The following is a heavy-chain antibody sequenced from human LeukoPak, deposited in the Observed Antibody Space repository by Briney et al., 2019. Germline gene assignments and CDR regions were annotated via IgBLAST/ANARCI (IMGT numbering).Heavy chain of an antibody. Sequence: GGSLRLSCAASGFTFSSYAMHWVRQAPGKGLEWVAVISYDGSNKYYADSVKGRFTISRDNSQNTLYLQMNSLRAEDTAVYYCARAMGDYWGQGTLVTVSS. CDR1: GFTFSSYA. CDR3: ARAMGDY. CDR2: ISYDGSNK. J-gene: IGHJ4*02. D-gene: IGHD2-8*01. V-gene: IGHV3-30*14.